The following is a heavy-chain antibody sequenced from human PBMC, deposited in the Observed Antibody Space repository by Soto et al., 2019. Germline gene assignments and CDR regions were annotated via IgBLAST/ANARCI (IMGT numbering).Heavy chain of an antibody. V-gene: IGHV3-30*18. CDR2: ISYDGSNK. Sequence: GGSLRLSCAASGFTFSSYGMHWVRQAPGKGLEWVAVISYDGSNKYYADSVKGRFTISRDNSKNTLYLQMNSLRAEDTAVYYCEKDVMIRYSGSFDYWRQGTLVPVSS. CDR3: EKDVMIRYSGSFDY. D-gene: IGHD1-26*01. CDR1: GFTFSSYG. J-gene: IGHJ4*02.